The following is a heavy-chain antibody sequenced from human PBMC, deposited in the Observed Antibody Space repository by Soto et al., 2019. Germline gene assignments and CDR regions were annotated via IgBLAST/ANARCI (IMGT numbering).Heavy chain of an antibody. D-gene: IGHD3-22*01. J-gene: IGHJ4*02. V-gene: IGHV1-46*03. CDR2: INLSADRT. CDR1: GYIFTNYY. CDR3: VRDPSSGYRSFDY. Sequence: GASVKVSCKASGYIFTNYYIHWVRQAPGQGLEWMGIINLSADRTSYAQKFQGRFTVTMDTSTSTVYMGLGSLRSEDTAVYYCVRDPSSGYRSFDYWGQGTLVTVS.